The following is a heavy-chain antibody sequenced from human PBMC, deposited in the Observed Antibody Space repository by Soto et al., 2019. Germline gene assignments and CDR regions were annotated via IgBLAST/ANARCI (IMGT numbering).Heavy chain of an antibody. CDR1: GFVFSTFG. CDR3: AKDYWNPRYFDN. CDR2: VSDNGGRT. D-gene: IGHD1-1*01. Sequence: EVQLVDSGGGLVQPGGSLNLPWVASGFVFSTFGMIGFRRAPGRGREGVSVVSDNGGRTRYADSVKGRFTISRDNSQNTLYLQMLSLRADDTAIYYCAKDYWNPRYFDNWGQGTLVPVSS. V-gene: IGHV3-23*04. J-gene: IGHJ4*02.